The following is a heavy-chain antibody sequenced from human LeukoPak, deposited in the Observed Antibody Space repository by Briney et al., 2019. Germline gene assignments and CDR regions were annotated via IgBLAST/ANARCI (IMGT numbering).Heavy chain of an antibody. D-gene: IGHD3-22*01. V-gene: IGHV3-33*01. CDR2: IWYDGSNK. CDR3: ARPNYYDSSGYQWYFDY. CDR1: GFTSSSYG. J-gene: IGHJ4*02. Sequence: GSLRLSCAGPGFTSSSYGMTWVGQAPAKGLEWGPVIWYDGSNKYYADSVKGRFTISRDNSKNTLYLQMNSLRAEDTAVYYCARPNYYDSSGYQWYFDYWGQGTLVTVSS.